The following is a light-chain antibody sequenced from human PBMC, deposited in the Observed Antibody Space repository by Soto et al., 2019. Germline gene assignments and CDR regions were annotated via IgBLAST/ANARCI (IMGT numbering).Light chain of an antibody. Sequence: DIVMTQTPLSLSVTPGQPASISCKSSQSLLGSDGKTYLSWYLQKPGHPPQLLIFEVSNHFSGVSDRFSGSGPGTDFTLKISRVEAEDVGVYYCMQSVQFPRTFGGGTKVEIK. J-gene: IGKJ4*01. V-gene: IGKV2D-29*01. CDR2: EVS. CDR1: QSLLGSDGKTY. CDR3: MQSVQFPRT.